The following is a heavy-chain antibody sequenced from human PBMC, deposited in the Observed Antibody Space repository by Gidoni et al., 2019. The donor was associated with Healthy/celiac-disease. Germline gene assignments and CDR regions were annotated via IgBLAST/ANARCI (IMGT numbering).Heavy chain of an antibody. CDR2: INHSGST. V-gene: IGHV4-34*01. CDR3: ARGLSDTAMELGGYGMDV. J-gene: IGHJ6*02. D-gene: IGHD5-18*01. CDR1: GGSFSGYY. Sequence: QVQLQQWGAGLLKPSETLSLTCAVYGGSFSGYYWSWIRQPPGKGLEWIGEINHSGSTNYNPSLKSRVTISVDTSKNQFSLKLSSVTAAHTAVYYCARGLSDTAMELGGYGMDVWGQGTTVTVSS.